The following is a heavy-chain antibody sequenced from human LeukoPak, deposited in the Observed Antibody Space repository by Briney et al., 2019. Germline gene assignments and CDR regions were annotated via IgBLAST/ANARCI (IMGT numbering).Heavy chain of an antibody. V-gene: IGHV1-69*13. CDR1: GGTFSSYA. CDR3: ARAERGSYSYYYYYMDA. J-gene: IGHJ6*03. Sequence: GASVKVSCKASGGTFSSYAISWVRQAPGQGLEWMGGIIPIFGTANYAQKFQGRVTITADESTSTAYMELSSLRSEDTAVYYCARAERGSYSYYYYYMDAWGKGTTVTISS. D-gene: IGHD1-26*01. CDR2: IIPIFGTA.